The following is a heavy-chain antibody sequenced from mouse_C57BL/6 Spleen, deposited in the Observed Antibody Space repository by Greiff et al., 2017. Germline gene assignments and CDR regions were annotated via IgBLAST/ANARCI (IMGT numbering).Heavy chain of an antibody. J-gene: IGHJ2*01. CDR1: GYTFTDYE. V-gene: IGHV1-15*01. Sequence: QVQLKQSGAELVRPGASVTLSCKASGYTFTDYEMHWVKQTPVHGLEWIGAIDPETGGTAYNQKFKGKAILTADKSSSTAYMELRSLTSEDSAVYYCTRDYDDFDYWGQGTTLTVSS. D-gene: IGHD2-4*01. CDR2: IDPETGGT. CDR3: TRDYDDFDY.